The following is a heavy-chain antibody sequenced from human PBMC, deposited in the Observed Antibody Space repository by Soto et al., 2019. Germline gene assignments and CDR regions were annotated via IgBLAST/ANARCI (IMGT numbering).Heavy chain of an antibody. CDR2: ISLDGSKE. D-gene: IGHD2-2*02. V-gene: IGHV3-30*03. Sequence: GGSLRLSWAASGFTLSSYGMHWVRQAPGKGLEWVALISLDGSKEYYAYSAKGRFTISSDNSKNTLYLQMNSLRGENTAVYYCAIYQSFADHRGVFAFWGPGTMVTVSS. J-gene: IGHJ3*01. CDR1: GFTLSSYG. CDR3: AIYQSFADHRGVFAF.